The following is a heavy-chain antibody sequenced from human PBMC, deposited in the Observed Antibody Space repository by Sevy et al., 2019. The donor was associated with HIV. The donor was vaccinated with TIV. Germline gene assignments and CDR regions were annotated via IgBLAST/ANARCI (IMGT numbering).Heavy chain of an antibody. CDR1: GFTVSSNY. V-gene: IGHV3-66*03. Sequence: GGSLRLSCAASGFTVSSNYMSWVRQAPGKGLEWVSVIYSCGSTYYEDSLKGRFTISRDNSKNTLYLQMNSLRVQEKVVYYWERDGNGANYYDSRGYFRGGDDAFDIWGQGTMVTVSS. J-gene: IGHJ3*02. D-gene: IGHD3-22*01. CDR2: IYSCGST. CDR3: ERDGNGANYYDSRGYFRGGDDAFDI.